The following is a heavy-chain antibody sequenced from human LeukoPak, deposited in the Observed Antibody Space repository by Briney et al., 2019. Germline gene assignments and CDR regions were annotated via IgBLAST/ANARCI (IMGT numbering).Heavy chain of an antibody. CDR1: GFTFSSYA. D-gene: IGHD6-13*01. J-gene: IGHJ6*02. V-gene: IGHV3-30-3*01. CDR2: ISYDGSNK. Sequence: GRSLRLSCAASGFTFSSYAMHWVRQAPGKGLEWVAVISYDGSNKYYADSVKGRFTISRDNSKNTLYLQMNSLRAEDTAVYYCAKAQLVLDYYYYGMDVWGQGTTVTVSS. CDR3: AKAQLVLDYYYYGMDV.